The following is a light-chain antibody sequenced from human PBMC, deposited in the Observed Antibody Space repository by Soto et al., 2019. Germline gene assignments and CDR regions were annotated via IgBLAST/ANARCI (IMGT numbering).Light chain of an antibody. V-gene: IGKV1-39*01. CDR2: DAS. J-gene: IGKJ1*01. Sequence: DIQMTQSPSSLSASVGDRVTITCRASQTISTYLNWYQQKPGKAPRLLIYDASSLLSGVPSRFSGSGSGTEFTLTISSLQTDDFSTYYCQQYHSYWTFGQGTKVDI. CDR1: QTISTY. CDR3: QQYHSYWT.